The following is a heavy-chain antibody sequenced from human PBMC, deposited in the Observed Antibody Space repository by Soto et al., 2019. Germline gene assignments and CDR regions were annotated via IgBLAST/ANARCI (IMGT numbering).Heavy chain of an antibody. CDR2: IGTAGDT. Sequence: GGSLRLSCAASGFTFSSYDMHWVRQATGKGLEWVSAIGTAGDTYYPGSVKGRFTISRENAKNSLYLQMNSLRAEDTAVYYCARENGDSSSSWVFDYWGQGTLVTVSS. D-gene: IGHD6-6*01. V-gene: IGHV3-13*01. CDR3: ARENGDSSSSWVFDY. J-gene: IGHJ4*02. CDR1: GFTFSSYD.